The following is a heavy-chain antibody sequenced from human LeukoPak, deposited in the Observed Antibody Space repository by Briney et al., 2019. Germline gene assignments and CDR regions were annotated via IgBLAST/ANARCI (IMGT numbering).Heavy chain of an antibody. Sequence: GASVKVPCKASGYTFTGYYMHWVRQAPGQGLEWMGWINPNSGGTNYAQKFQGRVTMTRDTSISTAYMELSRLRSDDTAVYYCARIVGFVRSHYYGMDVWGQGTTVTVSS. CDR2: INPNSGGT. CDR3: ARIVGFVRSHYYGMDV. V-gene: IGHV1-2*02. D-gene: IGHD3-3*01. J-gene: IGHJ6*02. CDR1: GYTFTGYY.